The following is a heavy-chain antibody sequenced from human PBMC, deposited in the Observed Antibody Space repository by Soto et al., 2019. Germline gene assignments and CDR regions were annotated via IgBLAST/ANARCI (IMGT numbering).Heavy chain of an antibody. V-gene: IGHV3-15*07. CDR3: MTVTGVGCDYC. CDR2: IKGTTEGATT. J-gene: IGHJ4*02. CDR1: GFSFPGSW. D-gene: IGHD2-21*01. Sequence: EVQLVESGGGLVKPGTSLTLSCSTSGFSFPGSWLHWVRQSPGKGLEWVGRIKGTTEGATTDYAAPVKDRLPISRDDSKHTIYLPMNRLQAEDTGVYDCMTVTGVGCDYCGGQGALVTVSS.